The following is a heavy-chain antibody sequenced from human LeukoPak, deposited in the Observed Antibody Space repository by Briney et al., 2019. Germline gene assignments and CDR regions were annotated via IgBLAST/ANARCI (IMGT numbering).Heavy chain of an antibody. V-gene: IGHV3-7*04. Sequence: GGSLRLSCAASGFAFSSFWMTWVRQAPGKGLEWVANIKQNGSKKYYVDSVKGRFTISRDNAKKSLYLQMNSLRAEDTAVYYCARTQLRFRMYGAEPLDIWGQGTTVTVSS. CDR3: ARTQLRFRMYGAEPLDI. J-gene: IGHJ3*02. CDR2: IKQNGSKK. CDR1: GFAFSSFW. D-gene: IGHD4-17*01.